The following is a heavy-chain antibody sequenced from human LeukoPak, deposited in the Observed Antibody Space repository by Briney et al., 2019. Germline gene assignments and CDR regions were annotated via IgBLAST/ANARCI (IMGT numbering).Heavy chain of an antibody. V-gene: IGHV3-23*01. Sequence: PGGSLRLSCAASRLTFSNYAMSWVRQAPGKGLEWVSAIGGSSSSTYYADSVKGRFTISRDNSKNTLYLQMNSLRAEDTAVYYCARDYRAPHRIFGVVSSRRNGRGYYYGMDVWGQGTTVTVSS. J-gene: IGHJ6*02. D-gene: IGHD3-3*01. CDR2: IGGSSSST. CDR1: RLTFSNYA. CDR3: ARDYRAPHRIFGVVSSRRNGRGYYYGMDV.